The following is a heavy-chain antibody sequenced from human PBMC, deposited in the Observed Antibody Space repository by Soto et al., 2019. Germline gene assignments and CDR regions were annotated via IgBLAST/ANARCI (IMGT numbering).Heavy chain of an antibody. CDR2: IYHTGST. V-gene: IGHV4-30-2*01. CDR1: GGSISGGGFS. CDR3: ARGGYSSDY. D-gene: IGHD5-18*01. J-gene: IGHJ4*02. Sequence: SETLSLTCAVSGGSISGGGFSWNWIRQPPGKGLEWIGYIYHTGSTYYNPSLKSRVTISVDRSKNQFSLKLSSVTAADTAVHYCARGGYSSDYWGQGTLVTVSS.